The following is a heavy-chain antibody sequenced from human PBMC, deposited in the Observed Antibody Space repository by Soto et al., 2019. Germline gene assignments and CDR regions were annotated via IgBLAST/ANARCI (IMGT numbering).Heavy chain of an antibody. CDR1: DHG. J-gene: IGHJ4*02. D-gene: IGHD5-18*01. CDR3: SVYIYGYGHYFDF. Sequence: DHGGSWISKKQGKGLEWVGFIRRKVYGGTTEYAASVKGRFTISRDDSKSIAYLQMNSLKTEDTALYYGSVYIYGYGHYFDFLVQRT. CDR2: IRRKVYGGTT. V-gene: IGHV3-49*03.